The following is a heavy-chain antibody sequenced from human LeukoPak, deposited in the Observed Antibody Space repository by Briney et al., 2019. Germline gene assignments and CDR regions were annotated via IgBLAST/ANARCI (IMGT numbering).Heavy chain of an antibody. Sequence: PSETLSLTCTVSGGSISSSSYYWGWIRQPPGKGLEWIGSIYYSGSTYYNPSLKSRVTISVDTSKNQLSLKLSSVTAADTAVYYCARLSIGVTMIVVAQDNAFDIWGQGTMVTVSS. V-gene: IGHV4-39*01. CDR3: ARLSIGVTMIVVAQDNAFDI. CDR2: IYYSGST. CDR1: GGSISSSSYY. J-gene: IGHJ3*02. D-gene: IGHD3-22*01.